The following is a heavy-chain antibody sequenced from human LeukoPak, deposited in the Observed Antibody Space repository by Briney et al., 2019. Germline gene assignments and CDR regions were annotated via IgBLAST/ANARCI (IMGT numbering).Heavy chain of an antibody. V-gene: IGHV1-8*03. CDR1: GYTFTSYD. J-gene: IGHJ4*02. CDR2: MNPNSGNT. CDR3: ARGLRITGTTTGLGY. D-gene: IGHD1-7*01. Sequence: ASVKVSCKAPGYTFTSYDINWVRQATGQGLEWMGWMNPNSGNTGYAQKFQGRVTITRNTSISTAYMELSSLRSEDTAVYYCARGLRITGTTTGLGYWGQGTLVTVSS.